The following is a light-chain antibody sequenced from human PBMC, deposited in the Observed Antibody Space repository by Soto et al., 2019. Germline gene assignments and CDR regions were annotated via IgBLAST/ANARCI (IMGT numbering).Light chain of an antibody. V-gene: IGKV3-20*01. Sequence: DIVLMQSPGTLSLSPGERATLSCRASQSLSNNYLAWYQQKPGQAPRLLIYGTSSRATGIPDRFSGSGSGTDFTLTISRLEPEDFAVYYCQRYGSSPLYTFGQGTKLEIK. J-gene: IGKJ2*01. CDR1: QSLSNNY. CDR3: QRYGSSPLYT. CDR2: GTS.